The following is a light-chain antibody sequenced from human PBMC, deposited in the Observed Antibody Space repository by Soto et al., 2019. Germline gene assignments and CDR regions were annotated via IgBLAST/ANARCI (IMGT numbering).Light chain of an antibody. Sequence: EIVLTQSPATLSLSPGERATLSCRASQSVSSYLAWYQQKPGQAPRLLIYGASNRATGIPARFSGSGSGTDFTLTISSLEPEDFAVYYCQQRSSWPRTFGHGTKVEI. CDR3: QQRSSWPRT. CDR2: GAS. V-gene: IGKV3-11*01. CDR1: QSVSSY. J-gene: IGKJ1*01.